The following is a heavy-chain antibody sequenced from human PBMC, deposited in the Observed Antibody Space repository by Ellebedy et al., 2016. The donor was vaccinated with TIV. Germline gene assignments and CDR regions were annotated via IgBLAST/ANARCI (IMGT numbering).Heavy chain of an antibody. Sequence: PGGSLRLSCAVSGFTFSSYSMNWVRQAPGKGLEWVSYISSSGSPIHYADSVKGRFSISRDNVKNSLYLQMNSLRDEDTAVYYCARVRSVYHYMDVWGKGTMVTVSS. J-gene: IGHJ6*03. CDR2: ISSSGSPI. CDR3: ARVRSVYHYMDV. V-gene: IGHV3-48*02. D-gene: IGHD2-8*01. CDR1: GFTFSSYS.